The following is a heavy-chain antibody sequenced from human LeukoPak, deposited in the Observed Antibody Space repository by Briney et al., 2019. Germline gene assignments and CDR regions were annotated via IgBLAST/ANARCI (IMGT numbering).Heavy chain of an antibody. CDR3: AKDLSPWVYGYSFEH. J-gene: IGHJ4*02. Sequence: QPGGSLRLSCAASGFTFSSYGMHWVRQAPGKGLEWVAVISYDGSNKNYAESVKGRFTISRDTSKNTVYLRMNSLRVEDTAVYYCAKDLSPWVYGYSFEHWGQGTLVTVSS. CDR2: ISYDGSNK. CDR1: GFTFSSYG. D-gene: IGHD5/OR15-5a*01. V-gene: IGHV3-30*18.